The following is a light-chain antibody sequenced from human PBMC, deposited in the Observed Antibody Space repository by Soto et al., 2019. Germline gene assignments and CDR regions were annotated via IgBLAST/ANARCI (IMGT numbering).Light chain of an antibody. CDR1: QSVSSN. Sequence: EIVMTQSPATLSVSPGERATLSCRASQSVSSNLAWYQQKPGQAPRLLIYGASTRATGIPARFSGSGSGTEFTLTISSRQSEDFAVYYCQQYNNWPIFTFGPGTKVDIK. CDR2: GAS. CDR3: QQYNNWPIFT. V-gene: IGKV3-15*01. J-gene: IGKJ3*01.